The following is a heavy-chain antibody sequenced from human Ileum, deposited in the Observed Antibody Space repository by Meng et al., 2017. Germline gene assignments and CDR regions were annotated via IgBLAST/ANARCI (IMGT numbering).Heavy chain of an antibody. D-gene: IGHD4-17*01. CDR2: IYHSGST. CDR3: ARIDDYGDYVDY. V-gene: IGHV4-4*03. Sequence: PGSGPGLVKPLGTPHLTSAGAGGSLSSSNWWSWVRQPPGKGLEWIGEIYHSGSTNYNPSLKSRVTISVDKFKNQFSLKLSSVTAADTAVYYCARIDDYGDYVDYWGQGTLVTVSS. CDR1: GGSLSSSNW. J-gene: IGHJ4*02.